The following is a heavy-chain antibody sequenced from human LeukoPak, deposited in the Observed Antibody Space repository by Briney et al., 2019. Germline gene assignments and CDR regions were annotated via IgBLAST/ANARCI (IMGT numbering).Heavy chain of an antibody. CDR1: GGSFSGYY. CDR3: AREGYCSGGSCYISYHYYYYMDV. CDR2: INHSGST. J-gene: IGHJ6*03. Sequence: SETLSLTCAVYGGSFSGYYWSWIRQPPGKGLEWIGEINHSGSTNYNPSLKSRVTISLDTSKNQFSLKLSSVTAADTAVYYCAREGYCSGGSCYISYHYYYYMDVWGKGTTVTVSS. D-gene: IGHD2-15*01. V-gene: IGHV4-34*01.